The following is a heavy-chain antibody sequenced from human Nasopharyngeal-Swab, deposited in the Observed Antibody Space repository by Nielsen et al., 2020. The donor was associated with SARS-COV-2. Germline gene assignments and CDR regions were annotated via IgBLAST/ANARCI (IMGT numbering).Heavy chain of an antibody. V-gene: IGHV3-73*01. J-gene: IGHJ6*02. CDR2: IRSKANSYAT. CDR1: GFTFSGSA. CDR3: TRRAMVSRYYYYYGMDV. D-gene: IGHD5-18*01. Sequence: GESLKISCAASGFTFSGSAMHWVRQASGKGLEWVGRIRSKANSYATAYAASVKGRFTISRDDSKNTAYLQMNSLKTEDTAVYYCTRRAMVSRYYYYYGMDVWGQGTTVIVSS.